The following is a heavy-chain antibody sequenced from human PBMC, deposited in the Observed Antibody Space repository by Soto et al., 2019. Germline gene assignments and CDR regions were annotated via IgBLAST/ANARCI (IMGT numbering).Heavy chain of an antibody. CDR2: IYYSGST. CDR3: ARRTAAGSLDY. J-gene: IGHJ4*02. Sequence: SETLSLTCTVSGGSISSYYWSWIRQPPGKGLEWIGYIYYSGSTNYNPSLKSRVTISVDTSKNQFSLKLNSVTAADTAVYYCARRTAAGSLDYWGQGTLVTVSS. D-gene: IGHD6-13*01. CDR1: GGSISSYY. V-gene: IGHV4-59*01.